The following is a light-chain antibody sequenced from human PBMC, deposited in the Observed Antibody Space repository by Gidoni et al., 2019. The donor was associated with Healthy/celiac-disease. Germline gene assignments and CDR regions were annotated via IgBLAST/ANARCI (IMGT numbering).Light chain of an antibody. Sequence: VSSSYLAWYQQKPGQAPRLLIYGASSRATGIPDRFSGSGSGTDFTLTISRLEPEDFAVYYCQQYGSSPRTFGQGTKVEIK. CDR3: QQYGSSPRT. V-gene: IGKV3-20*01. CDR2: GAS. CDR1: VSSSY. J-gene: IGKJ1*01.